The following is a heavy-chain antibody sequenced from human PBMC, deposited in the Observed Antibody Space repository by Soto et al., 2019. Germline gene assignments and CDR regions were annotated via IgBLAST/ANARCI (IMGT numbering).Heavy chain of an antibody. CDR3: AKERSLWPPLRNYYYYGMDV. CDR1: GFTFRSYA. J-gene: IGHJ6*02. V-gene: IGHV3-23*01. CDR2: FSGSGDST. Sequence: PGGSLRLSCAASGFTFRSYAMSWVRQAPGKGLEWVSLFSGSGDSTYYADSVKGRFTISRDNSKNRLYLQMNSLRADDTAVYYCAKERSLWPPLRNYYYYGMDVWGQGTTVTVSS.